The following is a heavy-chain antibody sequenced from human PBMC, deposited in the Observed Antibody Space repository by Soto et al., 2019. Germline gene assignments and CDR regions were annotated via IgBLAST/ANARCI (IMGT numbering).Heavy chain of an antibody. D-gene: IGHD3-3*01. CDR1: GFSLSTSGAA. CDR2: IYWDGDK. Sequence: QINLIESGPTLVKPTQTLTLTCTFSGFSLSTSGAAVGWVRQPPGRALEWLALIYWDGDKLYNASPGNRLSITKDTSMNHVVLTLTNVDPADTATYYCAHRATMTIFGLIIDNGIWFDPWGQGTRVIVSS. V-gene: IGHV2-5*02. J-gene: IGHJ5*02. CDR3: AHRATMTIFGLIIDNGIWFDP.